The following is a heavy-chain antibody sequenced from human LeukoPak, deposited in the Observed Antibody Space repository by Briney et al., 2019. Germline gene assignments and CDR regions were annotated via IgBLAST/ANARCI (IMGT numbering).Heavy chain of an antibody. CDR2: INPNSGGT. Sequence: ASVKVSCKASGYTFTGYYMHWVRQAPGQGLEWMGWINPNSGGTNYAQKFQGRVTMTRDTSISTAYMELRSLRSDDTAVYYCARDEDYGIFVNVDYWGQGTLATVSS. CDR3: ARDEDYGIFVNVDY. V-gene: IGHV1-2*02. J-gene: IGHJ4*02. CDR1: GYTFTGYY. D-gene: IGHD4-17*01.